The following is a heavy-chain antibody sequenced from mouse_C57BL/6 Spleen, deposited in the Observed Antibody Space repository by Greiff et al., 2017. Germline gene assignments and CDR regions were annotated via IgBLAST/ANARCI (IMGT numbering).Heavy chain of an antibody. CDR2: IDPEDGET. J-gene: IGHJ2*01. D-gene: IGHD2-5*01. CDR1: GFNIKDYY. Sequence: EVKLLESGAELVKPGASVKLSCTASGFNIKDYYMHWVKQRTEQGLEWIGRIDPEDGETKYAPKFQGNATITADTSSNTAYLQLSSLTSEDTAVYYCARAYYSNYAFDYWGQGTTLTVSS. V-gene: IGHV14-2*01. CDR3: ARAYYSNYAFDY.